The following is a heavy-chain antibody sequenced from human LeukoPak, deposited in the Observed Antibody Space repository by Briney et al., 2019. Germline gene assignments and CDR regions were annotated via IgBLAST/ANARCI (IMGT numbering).Heavy chain of an antibody. V-gene: IGHV4-39*07. Sequence: PSEILSLTCTVSGGSISSGSYYWGWIRQPPGKGLEWIGSIYYSGSTYYNPSLKSRVTISVDTSKNQFSLKLSSVTAADTAVYYCARGNDFWSGGFDYWGQGTLVTVSS. CDR3: ARGNDFWSGGFDY. CDR1: GGSISSGSYY. D-gene: IGHD3-3*01. J-gene: IGHJ4*02. CDR2: IYYSGST.